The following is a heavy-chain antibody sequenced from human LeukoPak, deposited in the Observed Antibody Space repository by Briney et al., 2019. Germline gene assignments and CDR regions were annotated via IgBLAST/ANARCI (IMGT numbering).Heavy chain of an antibody. CDR3: ARASFGSAMAFDY. CDR1: GITVSSNY. CDR2: IYSGGST. D-gene: IGHD5-18*01. J-gene: IGHJ4*02. Sequence: GGSLRLSCAASGITVSSNYMSWVRQAPGKGLEWVSVIYSGGSTYYADSVKGRFTISRDNSKNTLYLQMNSLRAEDTAVYYCARASFGSAMAFDYWGQGTLVTVSS. V-gene: IGHV3-53*01.